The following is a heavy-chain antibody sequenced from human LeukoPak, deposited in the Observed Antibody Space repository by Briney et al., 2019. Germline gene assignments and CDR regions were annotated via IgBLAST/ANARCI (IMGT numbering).Heavy chain of an antibody. CDR1: GFTFSNYA. Sequence: GGSLRLSCAASGFTFSNYAMMWVRQAPGKGLEWVSSITGGGDTYYADSVKGRFTVSRDNSKNTLYLQINSLTADDTALYYCAKGKAAGAVDWFDPWGQGTLVTVSS. D-gene: IGHD6-13*01. J-gene: IGHJ5*02. CDR3: AKGKAAGAVDWFDP. CDR2: ITGGGDT. V-gene: IGHV3-23*01.